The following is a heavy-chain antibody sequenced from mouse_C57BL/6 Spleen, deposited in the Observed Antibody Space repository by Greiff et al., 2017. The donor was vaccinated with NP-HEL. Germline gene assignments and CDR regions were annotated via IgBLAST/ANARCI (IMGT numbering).Heavy chain of an antibody. CDR1: GYSFTGYY. J-gene: IGHJ2*01. D-gene: IGHD1-1*01. CDR3: ARSVGNYDGSSYDY. CDR2: INPSTGGT. Sequence: VQLQQSGPELVKPGASVKISCKASGYSFTGYYMNWVKQSPEKSLEWIGEINPSTGGTTYNQKFKAKATLTVDKSSSTAYMQLKSLTSEDSAVYYGARSVGNYDGSSYDYWGQGTTLTVSS. V-gene: IGHV1-42*01.